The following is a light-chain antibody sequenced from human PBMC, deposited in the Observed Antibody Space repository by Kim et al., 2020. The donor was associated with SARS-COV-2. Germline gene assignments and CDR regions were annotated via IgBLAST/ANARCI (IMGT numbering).Light chain of an antibody. J-gene: IGKJ4*01. CDR3: QQCHAYPLT. V-gene: IGKV1-5*03. CDR1: QNIRSR. CDR2: EAS. Sequence: DIQMTQSPSTLSAYVGDRVTITCRASQNIRSRLAWYQQKPGKAPRLLIYEASNLESGVPSRFDGSGSRTEFTLTINSLQPDDSATYYCQQCHAYPLTFGGGTKVDIK.